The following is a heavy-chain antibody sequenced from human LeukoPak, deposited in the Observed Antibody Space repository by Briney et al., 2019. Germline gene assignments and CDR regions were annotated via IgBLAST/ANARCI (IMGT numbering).Heavy chain of an antibody. CDR1: GGTFSSYA. J-gene: IGHJ6*03. CDR2: INPNSGGT. V-gene: IGHV1-2*02. Sequence: ASVKVSCKASGGTFSSYAISWVRQAPGQWLEWMGWINPNSGGTSYAQKFQGRVTMTRDTSISTAYMELSRLRSDDTAVYYCARETTVTWNYYYYMDVWGKGTTVTVSS. D-gene: IGHD4-11*01. CDR3: ARETTVTWNYYYYMDV.